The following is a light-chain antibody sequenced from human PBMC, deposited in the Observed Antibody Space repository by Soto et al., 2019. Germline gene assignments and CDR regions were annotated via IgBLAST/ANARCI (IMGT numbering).Light chain of an antibody. V-gene: IGLV2-14*03. J-gene: IGLJ2*01. Sequence: QSALTQPASVSGSPGQSITISCTGTSSDVCGYNYVSWYQQHPGKAPKLMIYDVSNRPSGVSNRFSGSKSGNTASLTISGLLAEDEADYYCSSYTSSSTTVFGGGTKLTVL. CDR1: SSDVCGYNY. CDR2: DVS. CDR3: SSYTSSSTTV.